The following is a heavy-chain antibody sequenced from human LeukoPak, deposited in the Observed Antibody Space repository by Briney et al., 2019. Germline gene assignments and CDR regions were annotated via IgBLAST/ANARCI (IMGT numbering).Heavy chain of an antibody. CDR3: AKDLYDSSGYYYDAFDI. V-gene: IGHV3-48*03. CDR2: ISSSGSTI. J-gene: IGHJ3*02. CDR1: GFTFSSYE. D-gene: IGHD3-22*01. Sequence: GGSLRLSCAASGFTFSSYEMNWVRQAPGKGLEWVSYISSSGSTIYYADSVKGRFTISRDNAKNSLYLQMNSLRAEDTAVYYCAKDLYDSSGYYYDAFDIWGQGTMVTVSS.